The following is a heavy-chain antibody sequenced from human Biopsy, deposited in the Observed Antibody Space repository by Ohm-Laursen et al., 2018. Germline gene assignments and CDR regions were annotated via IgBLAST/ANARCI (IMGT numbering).Heavy chain of an antibody. V-gene: IGHV3-43*01. CDR3: ARDGGVSYFGLDV. J-gene: IGHJ6*02. Sequence: GSLRLSCAASGFTFDDYTMHWVRQIPGKGLEWVSLISWDGSRTYYADSVRGRFTISRDNAKNCLYLQMNSLRTQDTALYYCARDGGVSYFGLDVWGLGITATVSS. CDR1: GFTFDDYT. D-gene: IGHD3-16*01. CDR2: ISWDGSRT.